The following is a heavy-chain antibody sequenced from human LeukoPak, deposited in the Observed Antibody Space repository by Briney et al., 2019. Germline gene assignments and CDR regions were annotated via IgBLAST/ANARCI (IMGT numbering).Heavy chain of an antibody. J-gene: IGHJ4*02. CDR1: GYTFTSYG. V-gene: IGHV1-18*01. D-gene: IGHD4-11*01. CDR2: ISAYNGNT. Sequence: ASVKVSCKASGYTFTSYGISWVRQAPGQGLEWMGWISAYNGNTNYAQKFQGRVTMTRDTSTSTVYMELSSLRSEDTAVYYCARLNDYLLDYWGQGTLVTVSS. CDR3: ARLNDYLLDY.